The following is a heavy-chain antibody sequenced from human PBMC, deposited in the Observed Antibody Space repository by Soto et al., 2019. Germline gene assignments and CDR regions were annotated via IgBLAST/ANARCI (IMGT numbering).Heavy chain of an antibody. D-gene: IGHD5-12*01. Sequence: SETLSLTCTVSGGSISSGGYYWSWIRQHPGKGLEWIGYIYYSGSTYYNPSLKSRVTISVDTSKNQFSLKLSSVTAADTAVYYCARAWTNVDIVAYYGMDVWGQGITVIVS. J-gene: IGHJ6*01. V-gene: IGHV4-31*03. CDR1: GGSISSGGYY. CDR2: IYYSGST. CDR3: ARAWTNVDIVAYYGMDV.